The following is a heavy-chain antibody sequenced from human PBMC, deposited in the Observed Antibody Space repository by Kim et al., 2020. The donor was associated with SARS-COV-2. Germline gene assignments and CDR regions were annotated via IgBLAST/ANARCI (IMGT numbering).Heavy chain of an antibody. V-gene: IGHV3-11*01. Sequence: ASTIYYADPVKGRFTISRDNANNSLYLQMNSLRAEDTAVYYCARSKPCDYWGQGTLVTVSS. CDR3: ARSKPCDY. CDR2: ASTI. J-gene: IGHJ4*02.